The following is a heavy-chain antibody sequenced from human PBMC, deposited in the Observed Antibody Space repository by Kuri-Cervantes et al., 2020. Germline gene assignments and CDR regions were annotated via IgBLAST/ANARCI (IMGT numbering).Heavy chain of an antibody. J-gene: IGHJ4*02. CDR3: AKDSLEYSSSARDY. CDR1: GFTFSSYE. Sequence: GESLKISCAASGFTFSSYEMNWVRQAPGKGLEWVSYISSSGSTIYYADSVKGRFTISRDNAKNSLYLQMNSLRAEDTAVYYCAKDSLEYSSSARDYWGQGTLVTVSS. CDR2: ISSSGSTI. D-gene: IGHD6-6*01. V-gene: IGHV3-48*03.